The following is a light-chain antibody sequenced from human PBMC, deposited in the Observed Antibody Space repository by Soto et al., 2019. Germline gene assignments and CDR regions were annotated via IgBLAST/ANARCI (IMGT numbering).Light chain of an antibody. J-gene: IGKJ2*01. CDR1: QSIDTA. V-gene: IGKV1-5*03. CDR2: RAS. Sequence: DIQMTQSPSTLSSSVGDRVTITCRASQSIDTALAWYQQKTGKAPHLLIYRASNFESGVPSMFSGSGAATEFTPTISSVQPDDFATYYCQQYNIFLTFGQGTKLEIK. CDR3: QQYNIFLT.